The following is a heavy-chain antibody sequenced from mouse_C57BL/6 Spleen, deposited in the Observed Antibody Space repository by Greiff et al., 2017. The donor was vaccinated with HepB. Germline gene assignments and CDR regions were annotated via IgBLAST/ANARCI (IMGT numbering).Heavy chain of an antibody. Sequence: QVQLQQPGAELVRPGTSVKLSCKASGYTFTSYWMHWVKQRPGQGLEWIGVIDPSDSYTNYNQKFKGKATLTVDTSSSTAYMQLSSLTSEDSAVYYCARGRPGTDYWGQGTTLTVSS. CDR2: IDPSDSYT. J-gene: IGHJ2*01. CDR1: GYTFTSYW. V-gene: IGHV1-59*01. CDR3: ARGRPGTDY. D-gene: IGHD4-1*01.